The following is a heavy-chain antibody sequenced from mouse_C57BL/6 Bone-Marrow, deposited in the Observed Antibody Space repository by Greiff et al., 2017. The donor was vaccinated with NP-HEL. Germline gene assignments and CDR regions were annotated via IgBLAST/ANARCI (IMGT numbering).Heavy chain of an antibody. J-gene: IGHJ4*01. CDR1: GYTFTDYY. V-gene: IGHV1-19*01. CDR2: INPYNGGT. CDR3: ASHDGYPYAMDY. D-gene: IGHD2-3*01. Sequence: EVQLQQSGPVLVKPGASVKMSCKASGYTFTDYYMNWVKQSHGKSLEWIGVINPYNGGTSYNQKFKGKATLTVDKSSSTAYMELNSLTSEDSAVYYCASHDGYPYAMDYWGQGTSVTVSS.